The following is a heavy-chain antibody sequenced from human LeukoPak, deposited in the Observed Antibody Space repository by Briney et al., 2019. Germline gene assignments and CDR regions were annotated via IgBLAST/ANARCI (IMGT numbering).Heavy chain of an antibody. CDR2: IIPFFGTA. CDR3: ARDRTSSSWYATWYLFQH. J-gene: IGHJ1*01. V-gene: IGHV1-69*05. CDR1: GGTFSSYA. Sequence: ASVKVSCKASGGTFSSYAISWVRQAPGQGLEWMGRIIPFFGTANYAQQFQGRVTNTTNESTSQTYMEVGSLRCEDTAVYYWARDRTSSSWYATWYLFQHWGQGTLVTVSS. D-gene: IGHD6-13*01.